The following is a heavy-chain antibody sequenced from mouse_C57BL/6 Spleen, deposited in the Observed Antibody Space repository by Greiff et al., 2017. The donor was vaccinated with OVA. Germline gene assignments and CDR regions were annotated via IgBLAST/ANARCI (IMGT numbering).Heavy chain of an antibody. CDR1: GYTFTSYG. D-gene: IGHD4-1*01. CDR2: IYPRSGNT. Sequence: QVQRQRSGAELARPGASVKLSCKASGYTFTSYGISWVKQRTGQGLEWIGEIYPRSGNTYYNEKFKGKATLTADKSSITAYMELRSLTSEDSAVYFCARKPIGLTGTRGYYFDYWGQGTTLTVSS. J-gene: IGHJ2*01. CDR3: ARKPIGLTGTRGYYFDY. V-gene: IGHV1-81*01.